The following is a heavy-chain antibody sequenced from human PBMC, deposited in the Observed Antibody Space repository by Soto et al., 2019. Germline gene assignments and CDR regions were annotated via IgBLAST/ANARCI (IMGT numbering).Heavy chain of an antibody. CDR2: IKQDGSEK. CDR1: GFTFSSYW. J-gene: IGHJ4*02. Sequence: PGGSLRLSCAASGFTFSSYWMSWVRQAPGKGLEWVANIKQDGSEKYYVDSVKGRFTISRDNAKNSLYLQMNSLRAEDTAVYYCARDALYYYDSSGYYWDWGSRNGRNKNFDYWGQGTLVTVSS. D-gene: IGHD3-22*01. V-gene: IGHV3-7*01. CDR3: ARDALYYYDSSGYYWDWGSRNGRNKNFDY.